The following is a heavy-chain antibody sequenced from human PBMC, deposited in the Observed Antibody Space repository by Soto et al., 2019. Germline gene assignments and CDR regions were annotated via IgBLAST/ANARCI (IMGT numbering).Heavy chain of an antibody. V-gene: IGHV3-33*01. CDR1: GFTFSSYG. Sequence: QVQLVESGGGVVQPGRSLRLSCAASGFTFSSYGMHWVRQAPGKGLEWVAVIWYDGSNKYYADSVKGRFTISRDNSKNTLYVQMNSLRAEDTAVYYCARGYCGGDCYDDAFDIWGQGTMVTVSS. D-gene: IGHD2-21*02. J-gene: IGHJ3*02. CDR3: ARGYCGGDCYDDAFDI. CDR2: IWYDGSNK.